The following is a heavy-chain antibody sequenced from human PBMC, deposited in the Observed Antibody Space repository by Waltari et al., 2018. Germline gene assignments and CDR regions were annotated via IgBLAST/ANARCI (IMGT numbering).Heavy chain of an antibody. D-gene: IGHD4-4*01. CDR2: IYSGGST. Sequence: EVQLVETGGGLIQPGGSLRLSCSASGFTVRSNYLSWVRQTPGKGLEWVSVIYSGGSTYYAGSVRGRFTISRDNSKNTLYLQMNSLRAEDTAVYYCARSPRTSVVTPTWFDPWGPGTLVTVSS. CDR3: ARSPRTSVVTPTWFDP. V-gene: IGHV3-53*02. J-gene: IGHJ5*02. CDR1: GFTVRSNY.